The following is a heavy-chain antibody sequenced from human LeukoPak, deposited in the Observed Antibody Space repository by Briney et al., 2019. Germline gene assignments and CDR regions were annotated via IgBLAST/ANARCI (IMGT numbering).Heavy chain of an antibody. Sequence: SETLSLTSTVSGGSISSGTYYWVWIRQPPGKGLEWIGSIYQSIYQSGSTYYNPPLRSRVTISVDTSQNQVSLKLTSMTAADTAVYYCARRGTGATYYGMDVWGQGTTVTVSS. CDR3: ARRGTGATYYGMDV. D-gene: IGHD1-7*01. V-gene: IGHV4-39*01. CDR1: GGSISSGTYY. CDR2: IYQSIYQSGST. J-gene: IGHJ6*02.